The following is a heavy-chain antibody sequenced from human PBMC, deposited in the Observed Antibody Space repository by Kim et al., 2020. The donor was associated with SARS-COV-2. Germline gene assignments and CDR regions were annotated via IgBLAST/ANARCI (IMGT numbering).Heavy chain of an antibody. Sequence: GESLKISCKGSGYSFTSYSISWVRQMPGKGLEWMGRIDPSDSYTNYSPSFQGHVTISADKSISTAYLQWSSLKASDTAMYYCARYDYGDYGHDYWGQGTLVTVSS. CDR1: GYSFTSYS. J-gene: IGHJ4*02. D-gene: IGHD4-17*01. CDR3: ARYDYGDYGHDY. CDR2: IDPSDSYT. V-gene: IGHV5-10-1*01.